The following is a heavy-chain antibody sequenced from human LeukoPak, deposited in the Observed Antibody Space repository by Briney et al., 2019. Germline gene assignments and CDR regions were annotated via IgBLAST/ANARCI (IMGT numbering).Heavy chain of an antibody. J-gene: IGHJ4*02. CDR2: INHSGST. CDR1: GGSFSGYY. CDR3: ARRSVAAAADY. D-gene: IGHD6-13*01. Sequence: PSETLSLTCAVYGGSFSGYYWSWIRQPPGKGLEWIGEINHSGSTNYNPSLKSRVTISVDTSKNQFSLKLSSVTAADTAVYYCARRSVAAAADYWGQGTLVTVSS. V-gene: IGHV4-34*01.